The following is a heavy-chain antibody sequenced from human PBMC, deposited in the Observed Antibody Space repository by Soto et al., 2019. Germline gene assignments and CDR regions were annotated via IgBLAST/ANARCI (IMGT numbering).Heavy chain of an antibody. Sequence: QVQLVQSGAEVKKPGASVKVSCKASGYTFNFYGITWVRQAPGQGLEWMGWISGFNGNTNYAADLQGRVTMTADTATSTAYMELRGLRSYDTAVYYCAGIGVSSGHESPDFDSWGQGTLVTVSS. V-gene: IGHV1-18*01. D-gene: IGHD3-16*01. J-gene: IGHJ4*02. CDR1: GYTFNFYG. CDR2: ISGFNGNT. CDR3: AGIGVSSGHESPDFDS.